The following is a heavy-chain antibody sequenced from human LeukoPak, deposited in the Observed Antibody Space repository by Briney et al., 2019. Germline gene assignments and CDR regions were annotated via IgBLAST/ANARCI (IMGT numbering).Heavy chain of an antibody. V-gene: IGHV1-2*02. Sequence: ASVKVSCKASGYTFTDYSMHWVRQAPGQGLEWMGWINPNSGGANYTQKFQGRVTMTRDTSISTAYMELISLRSDDTAVYYCASGMEGWYFDLWGRGTLVTVSP. D-gene: IGHD3-3*01. CDR3: ASGMEGWYFDL. CDR1: GYTFTDYS. J-gene: IGHJ2*01. CDR2: INPNSGGA.